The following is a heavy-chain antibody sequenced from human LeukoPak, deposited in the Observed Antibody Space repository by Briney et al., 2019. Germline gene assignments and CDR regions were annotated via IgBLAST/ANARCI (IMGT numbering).Heavy chain of an antibody. Sequence: ASVKVSCKASGYTFTSYDINWVRQATGQGLEWMGWMNPNSGNTGYAQKFQGRVTMTRNTSISTAYMELSSLRSEDTAVYYCARACCTNGVCYMNYMDVWGKGTTVTVSS. J-gene: IGHJ6*03. V-gene: IGHV1-8*01. CDR3: ARACCTNGVCYMNYMDV. CDR2: MNPNSGNT. D-gene: IGHD2-8*01. CDR1: GYTFTSYD.